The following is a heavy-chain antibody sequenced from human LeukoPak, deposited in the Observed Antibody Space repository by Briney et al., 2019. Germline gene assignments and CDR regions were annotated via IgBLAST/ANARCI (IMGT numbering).Heavy chain of an antibody. CDR2: VSSSSSYI. Sequence: SLXXSXXASGFTXSSYSMNWVRQAPGKGLEWVSSVSSSSSYIYYADSVKGRFTISRDNAKNSLYLQMNSLRAEDTAVYYCARDTAMVKGYYDYWGQGTLVTVSS. CDR3: ARDTAMVKGYYDY. V-gene: IGHV3-21*01. D-gene: IGHD5-18*01. CDR1: GFTXSSYS. J-gene: IGHJ4*02.